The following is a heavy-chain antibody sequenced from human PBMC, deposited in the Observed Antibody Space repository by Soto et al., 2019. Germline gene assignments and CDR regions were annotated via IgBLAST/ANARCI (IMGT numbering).Heavy chain of an antibody. CDR1: GYTFTSYD. D-gene: IGHD2-8*01. V-gene: IGHV1-8*01. J-gene: IGHJ6*02. CDR2: MNPNSGNT. CDR3: ARGEYYTNGVCYTVGMDV. Sequence: ASVKVSCKASGYTFTSYDINWVRQATGQGLEWMGWMNPNSGNTGYAQKFQGRVTITRNTSISTAYMELSSLRSEDTAVYYCARGEYYTNGVCYTVGMDVWGQGTTVTVSS.